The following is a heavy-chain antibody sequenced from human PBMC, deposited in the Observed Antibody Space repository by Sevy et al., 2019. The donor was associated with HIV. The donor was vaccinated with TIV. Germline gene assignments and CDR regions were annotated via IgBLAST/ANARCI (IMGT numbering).Heavy chain of an antibody. D-gene: IGHD6-19*01. CDR3: ARDSAPRSSGWHATKEVYYYMDV. V-gene: IGHV4-59*01. CDR1: GGSISSYY. CDR2: IYYSGST. J-gene: IGHJ6*03. Sequence: SETLSLTCTVSGGSISSYYWSWIRQPPGKGLEWIGYIYYSGSTNYNPSLKSRVTISVDTSKNQFSLKLSSVTAADTAVSYCARDSAPRSSGWHATKEVYYYMDVWGKGTTVTVSS.